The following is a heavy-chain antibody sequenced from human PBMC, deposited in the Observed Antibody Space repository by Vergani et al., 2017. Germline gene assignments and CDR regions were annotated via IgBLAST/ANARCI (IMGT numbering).Heavy chain of an antibody. CDR3: AREMATITRYFDL. Sequence: QVQLQESGPGLVKPSETLSLTCTVSGGSISSYYWSWIRQPPGKGLEWIGYIYYSGSTNYNPSLKSRVTISVDTSKNQFSLKLSSVTAADTAVYYCAREMATITRYFDLWGRGTLVTVSS. CDR1: GGSISSYY. CDR2: IYYSGST. V-gene: IGHV4-59*08. D-gene: IGHD5-24*01. J-gene: IGHJ2*01.